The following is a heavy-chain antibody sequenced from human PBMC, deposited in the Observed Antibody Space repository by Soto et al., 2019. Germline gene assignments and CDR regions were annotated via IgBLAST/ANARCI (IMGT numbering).Heavy chain of an antibody. D-gene: IGHD6-13*01. V-gene: IGHV3-23*01. CDR3: EKSPKSTNWYRISDF. CDR1: GGTCIVYA. CDR2: ISGSGSAT. J-gene: IGHJ4*02. Sequence: AAGGTCIVYASSCISQTKGKGLEWVSAISGSGSATYYADSVKGRFTISRDNSKNTLYPQMSSLRAEDTAVYYCEKSPKSTNWYRISDFWGLGTLVTVFS.